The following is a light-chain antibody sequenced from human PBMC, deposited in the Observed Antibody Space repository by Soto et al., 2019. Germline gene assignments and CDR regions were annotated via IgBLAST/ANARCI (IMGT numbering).Light chain of an antibody. V-gene: IGKV3-15*01. J-gene: IGKJ4*01. CDR3: QQYNAWPLT. CDR1: QSVSST. CDR2: GAS. Sequence: EVVMTQSPATLSVSPGERATLSCKASQSVSSTLAWYQQNPGQAPWLLIYGASTRAAGIPARFSGSGSGTEFTLTISRLQSEDFAVYYGQQYNAWPLTFGGGTKVEIK.